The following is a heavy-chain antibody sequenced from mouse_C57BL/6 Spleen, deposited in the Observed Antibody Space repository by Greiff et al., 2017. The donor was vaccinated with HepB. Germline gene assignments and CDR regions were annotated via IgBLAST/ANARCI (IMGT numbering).Heavy chain of an antibody. D-gene: IGHD1-1*01. CDR3: ARRGGITTVLDY. J-gene: IGHJ2*01. CDR1: GYSFTDYN. Sequence: EVKLVESGPELVKPGASVKISCKASGYSFTDYNMNWVKQSNGKSLEWIGVINPNYGTTSYNQKFKGKATLTVDQSSSTAYMQLNSLTSEDSAVYYCARRGGITTVLDYWGQGTTLTVSS. V-gene: IGHV1-39*01. CDR2: INPNYGTT.